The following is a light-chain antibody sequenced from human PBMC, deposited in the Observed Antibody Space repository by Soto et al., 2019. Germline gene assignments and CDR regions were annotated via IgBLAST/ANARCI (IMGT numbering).Light chain of an antibody. CDR3: CSYAGSYCYV. V-gene: IGLV2-11*01. CDR1: SSDVGSYNY. J-gene: IGLJ1*01. Sequence: QSALTQPASVSGSPGQSITISCTGISSDVGSYNYVSWYQQHPSKAPKLMIYDVTKRPSGVPDRFSGSKSGNTASLTISGLQAEDEADYYCCSYAGSYCYVFGTGTKLTVL. CDR2: DVT.